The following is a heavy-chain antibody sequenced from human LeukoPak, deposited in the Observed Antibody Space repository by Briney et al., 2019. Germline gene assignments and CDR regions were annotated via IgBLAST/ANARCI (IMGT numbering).Heavy chain of an antibody. CDR3: ARVGCSGGSCYYFDY. CDR1: GGTFSSYA. CDR2: IIPIFGTA. Sequence: GASVKVSCKASGGTFSSYAISWVRQAPGQGLEWMGRIIPIFGTANYAQKFQGRVTITTDESTSTAYMELSSLRSEDTAVYYCARVGCSGGSCYYFDYWGQGTLATVSS. J-gene: IGHJ4*02. V-gene: IGHV1-69*05. D-gene: IGHD2-15*01.